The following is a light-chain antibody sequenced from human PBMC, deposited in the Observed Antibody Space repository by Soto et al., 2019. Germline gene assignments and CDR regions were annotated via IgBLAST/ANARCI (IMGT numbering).Light chain of an antibody. Sequence: DIQMTQSPSSVSASVGDRVTITCRASQSISSWLAWYQQKPGTVPKLLIYAASSLQSGVPSRFSGSGSGTDFTLTITSLQPEDFGPYYCQHGDSFPITFGHGTRLEIK. J-gene: IGKJ5*01. CDR1: QSISSW. CDR3: QHGDSFPIT. V-gene: IGKV1-12*01. CDR2: AAS.